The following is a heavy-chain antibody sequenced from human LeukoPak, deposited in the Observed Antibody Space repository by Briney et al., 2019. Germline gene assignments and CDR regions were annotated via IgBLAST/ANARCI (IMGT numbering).Heavy chain of an antibody. CDR1: GYSISSGYY. CDR2: IYHSGST. D-gene: IGHD5-18*01. J-gene: IGHJ4*02. CDR3: ARVDSYGFGPFDY. V-gene: IGHV4-38-2*02. Sequence: SETLSLTCTVSGYSISSGYYWGWIRQPPGKGLEWIGSIYHSGSTYYNPSLKSRVTISVDTSKNQFSLKLSSVTAADTAVYYCARVDSYGFGPFDYWGQGTLVTVSS.